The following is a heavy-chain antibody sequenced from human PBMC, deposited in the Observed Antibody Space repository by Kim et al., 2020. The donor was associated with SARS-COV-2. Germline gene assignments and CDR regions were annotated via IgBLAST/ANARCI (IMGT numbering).Heavy chain of an antibody. V-gene: IGHV3-53*01. CDR2: IYSGGST. CDR1: GFTVSSNY. Sequence: GGSLRLSCAASGFTVSSNYMSWVRQAPGKGLEWVSVIYSGGSTYYADSVKGRFTISRDNSKNTLYLQMNSLRAEDTAVYYCARDRMITFGGVIARSYYYGMDVWGQGTTVTVSS. CDR3: ARDRMITFGGVIARSYYYGMDV. J-gene: IGHJ6*02. D-gene: IGHD3-16*02.